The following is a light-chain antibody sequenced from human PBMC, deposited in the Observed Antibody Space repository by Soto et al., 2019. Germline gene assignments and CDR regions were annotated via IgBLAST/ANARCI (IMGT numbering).Light chain of an antibody. V-gene: IGKV3-20*01. J-gene: IGKJ1*01. CDR1: QSVNTNY. Sequence: EIVLTQSPGTLSLFPGERATLSCRASQSVNTNYLAWYQQKAGQAPRLLLYGAFSRATGVPDRFSGSGSGTDFTLTISGLEPEDFAVYFCQQYGSSPPWTFGQGTKVEIK. CDR2: GAF. CDR3: QQYGSSPPWT.